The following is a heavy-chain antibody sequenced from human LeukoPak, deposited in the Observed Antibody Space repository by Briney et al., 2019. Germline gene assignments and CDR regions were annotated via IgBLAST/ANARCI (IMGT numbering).Heavy chain of an antibody. D-gene: IGHD3-10*01. CDR3: AREVNYAVRGVVDN. CDR1: GYTFTSYG. Sequence: ASVKVSCKASGYTFTSYGISWVRQAPGQGLEWMGWISAYNGNTNYAQKLQGRVTMTTDTSTSTAYMELRSLRSDDTAVYYCAREVNYAVRGVVDNWGQGTLVTVSS. CDR2: ISAYNGNT. V-gene: IGHV1-18*01. J-gene: IGHJ4*02.